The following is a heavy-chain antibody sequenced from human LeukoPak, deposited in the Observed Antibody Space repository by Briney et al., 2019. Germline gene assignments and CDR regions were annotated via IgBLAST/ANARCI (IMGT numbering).Heavy chain of an antibody. CDR2: IKSKTDGGTT. J-gene: IGHJ4*02. Sequence: GGSLRLSCAASGFTFSNAWMSWVRQAPGKGLEWVGRIKSKTDGGTTGYAAPVKGRFTISRDDSKNTLYLQMNSLKTEDTAVYYCITDGPDEWELLFVWGQGTLVTVSS. CDR3: ITDGPDEWELLFV. D-gene: IGHD1-26*01. CDR1: GFTFSNAW. V-gene: IGHV3-15*01.